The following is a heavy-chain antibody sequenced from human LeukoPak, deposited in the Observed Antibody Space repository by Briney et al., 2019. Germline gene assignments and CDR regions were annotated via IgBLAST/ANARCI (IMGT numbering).Heavy chain of an antibody. CDR1: GFTFSSYA. V-gene: IGHV3-30*04. D-gene: IGHD2-15*01. J-gene: IGHJ5*02. Sequence: PGRSLRLSCAASGFTFSSYAMHWVRQAPGKGLEWVAVISYDGSNKYYADSVKGRFTISRDNSKNTLYLQMNSLRAEDTAVYYCARDRCRGGSCYSPFAWFDPWGQGTLVTVSS. CDR2: ISYDGSNK. CDR3: ARDRCRGGSCYSPFAWFDP.